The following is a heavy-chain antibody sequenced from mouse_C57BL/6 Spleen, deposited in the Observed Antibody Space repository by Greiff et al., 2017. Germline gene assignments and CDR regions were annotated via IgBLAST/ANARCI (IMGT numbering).Heavy chain of an antibody. D-gene: IGHD1-1*01. V-gene: IGHV1-80*01. Sequence: QVQLQQSGAELVKPGASVKISCKASGYAFSSYWMNWVKQRPGKGLEWIGQIYPGDGDTNYNGKFKGKATLTADKSSSTAYMQLSSLTSEDSAVYFCARSRSSSHLDYWGQGTTLTVSS. CDR1: GYAFSSYW. J-gene: IGHJ2*01. CDR2: IYPGDGDT. CDR3: ARSRSSSHLDY.